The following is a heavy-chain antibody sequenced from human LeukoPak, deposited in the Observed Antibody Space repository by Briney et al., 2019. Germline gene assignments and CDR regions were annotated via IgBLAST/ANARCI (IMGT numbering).Heavy chain of an antibody. J-gene: IGHJ4*02. Sequence: GGSLRLSCAASGFAFSSYNMNWVRQAPGKRLEWVSYISSGSDTIFYADSVKGRFTISRDNAKNSLYLQMNSLRAEDTAVYYCARPYCASTSCPTLEYWGQGTLVTVSS. CDR3: ARPYCASTSCPTLEY. V-gene: IGHV3-48*01. CDR2: ISSGSDTI. D-gene: IGHD2-2*01. CDR1: GFAFSSYN.